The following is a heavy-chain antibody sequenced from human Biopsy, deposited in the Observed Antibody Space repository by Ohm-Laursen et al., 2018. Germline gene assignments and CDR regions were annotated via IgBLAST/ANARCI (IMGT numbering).Heavy chain of an antibody. CDR1: GYTFTSYD. D-gene: IGHD1-7*01. CDR3: GRAVRNQLLTDP. V-gene: IGHV1-8*01. Sequence: GASVKVSCNASGYTFTSYDITWVRQASGQGPDWIGWLNPVSGNSNFGQKFRGRVTVTSDTSISTAYMELSGLTSDDTATYYCGRAVRNQLLTDPWGQGTLVTVTS. J-gene: IGHJ5*02. CDR2: LNPVSGNS.